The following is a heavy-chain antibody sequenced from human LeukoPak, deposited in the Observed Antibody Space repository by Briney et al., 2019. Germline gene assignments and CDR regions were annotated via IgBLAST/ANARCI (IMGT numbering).Heavy chain of an antibody. J-gene: IGHJ4*02. CDR3: ARDPIRYSSSWDY. V-gene: IGHV4-34*01. CDR1: GGSFSGYY. Sequence: SETLSLTCAVYGGSFSGYYWSWIRQPPGKGLEWIGEINHSGSTDYNPSLKSRVTISVDTSKNQFSLKLSSVTAADTAVYYCARDPIRYSSSWDYWGQGTLVTVSS. CDR2: INHSGST. D-gene: IGHD6-13*01.